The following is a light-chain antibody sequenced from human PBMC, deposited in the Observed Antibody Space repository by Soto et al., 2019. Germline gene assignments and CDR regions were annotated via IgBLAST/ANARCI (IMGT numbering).Light chain of an antibody. Sequence: QSVLTQPPSVSAAPGQRVTISCSGSRYNIGRNSVSWYQQLPGTAPKLPIYDNDERPSGIPDRFSGSKSGSSVTLAITGLQTGDEADYYCGTWDSSLSAGVFGGGTKLTVL. CDR1: RYNIGRNS. J-gene: IGLJ2*01. V-gene: IGLV1-51*01. CDR3: GTWDSSLSAGV. CDR2: DND.